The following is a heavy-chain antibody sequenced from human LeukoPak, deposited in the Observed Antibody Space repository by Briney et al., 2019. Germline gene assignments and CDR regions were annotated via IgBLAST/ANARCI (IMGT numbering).Heavy chain of an antibody. Sequence: GGSLRLSCVASGFIVSSNYMSWVRQAPGKGLEWVSVIYSGGGTNYADSVKGRFTISRDRSKNTLYLQMNSLRVEDTAVYYCARAPMTTEDYWGQGTLVTVSS. V-gene: IGHV3-53*01. CDR1: GFIVSSNY. CDR2: IYSGGGT. CDR3: ARAPMTTEDY. J-gene: IGHJ4*02. D-gene: IGHD4-17*01.